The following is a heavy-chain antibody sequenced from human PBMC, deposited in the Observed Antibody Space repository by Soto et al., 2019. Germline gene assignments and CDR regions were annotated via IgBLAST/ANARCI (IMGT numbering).Heavy chain of an antibody. J-gene: IGHJ4*02. Sequence: PVGSLRLSCAASGFTFDDYAMHWVRQAPGKGLEWVSGISWNSGSIGYADSVKGRFTISRDNAKNSLYLQMNSLRAEDTALYYWAKDAALHSSSFDYWGQGYLVTVS. CDR1: GFTFDDYA. V-gene: IGHV3-9*01. D-gene: IGHD6-13*01. CDR2: ISWNSGSI. CDR3: AKDAALHSSSFDY.